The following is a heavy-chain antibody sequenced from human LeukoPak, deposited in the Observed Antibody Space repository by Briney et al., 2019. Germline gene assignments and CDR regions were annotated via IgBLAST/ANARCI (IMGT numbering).Heavy chain of an antibody. J-gene: IGHJ4*02. CDR3: ARGSGSSWSHVFFDY. CDR1: GGSFSGYY. D-gene: IGHD6-13*01. V-gene: IGHV4-34*01. Sequence: PSETLSLTCAVYGGSFSGYYWSWIRQPPGKGLEWIGEINHSGSPNYNLSLKRRVTISVDTSKNQFSRKLSSVTAADTAVYYCARGSGSSWSHVFFDYWGQGTLVTVSS. CDR2: INHSGSP.